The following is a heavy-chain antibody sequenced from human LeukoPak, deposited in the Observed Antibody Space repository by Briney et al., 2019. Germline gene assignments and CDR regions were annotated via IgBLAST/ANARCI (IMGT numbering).Heavy chain of an antibody. Sequence: PGGSLRLSCAASGFTFSSYWMSWVRQAPGRGLERVANIKQDGSEKYYVDSVKGRFTISRDNAKTSLYLQMNSLRAEDTAVYYCARDLEAGPFDYWGQGTLVTVSS. CDR3: ARDLEAGPFDY. V-gene: IGHV3-7*01. CDR2: IKQDGSEK. CDR1: GFTFSSYW. J-gene: IGHJ4*02.